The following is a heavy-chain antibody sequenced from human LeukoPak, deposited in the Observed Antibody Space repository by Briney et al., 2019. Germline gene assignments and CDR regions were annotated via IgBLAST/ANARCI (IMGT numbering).Heavy chain of an antibody. Sequence: GGSLRLSCAVSGFTFRTYWMHWVRQVPGEGLVWVSRINEDGSITNYADTVKGRFSISRDNAKNTLYLQMNSLRAEDTAVYYCGRDLGGRSGYWGQGTLVTVSS. CDR2: INEDGSIT. J-gene: IGHJ4*02. D-gene: IGHD1-26*01. CDR1: GFTFRTYW. CDR3: GRDLGGRSGY. V-gene: IGHV3-74*01.